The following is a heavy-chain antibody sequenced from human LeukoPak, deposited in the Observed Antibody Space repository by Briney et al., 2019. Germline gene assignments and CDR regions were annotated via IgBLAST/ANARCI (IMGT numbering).Heavy chain of an antibody. CDR3: ARVYSYGSLSRRYYYYYYMDV. CDR1: GGSFSGYY. V-gene: IGHV4-34*01. D-gene: IGHD5-18*01. CDR2: INHSGST. Sequence: SETLSLTCAVYGGSFSGYYWSWIRQPPGKGLEWIGEINHSGSTNYNPSLKSRVTISVDTPKNQLSLKLSSVTAADTAVYYCARVYSYGSLSRRYYYYYYMDVWGKGTTVTVSS. J-gene: IGHJ6*03.